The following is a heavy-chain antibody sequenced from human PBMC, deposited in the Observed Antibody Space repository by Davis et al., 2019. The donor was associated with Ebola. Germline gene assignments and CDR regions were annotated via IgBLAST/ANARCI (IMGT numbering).Heavy chain of an antibody. CDR1: GFTFSTYW. D-gene: IGHD4-11*01. Sequence: PGGSLRLSCAASGFTFSTYWMHWVRQPPGKGLVWVSLIRSDGSNTRYADSVKGRFIIPRDNSKDTLDLQMNSLRAEDTAVYYCPVGHYSNPNGWGQGVLVTVSS. CDR3: PVGHYSNPNG. CDR2: IRSDGSNT. J-gene: IGHJ4*02. V-gene: IGHV3-74*01.